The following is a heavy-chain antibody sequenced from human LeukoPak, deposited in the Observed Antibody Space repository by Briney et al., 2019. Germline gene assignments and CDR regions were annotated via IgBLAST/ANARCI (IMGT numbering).Heavy chain of an antibody. CDR1: GFTFSSYA. V-gene: IGHV3-30-3*01. Sequence: GGSLRLSCAASGFTFSSYAMHWVRQAPGKGLEWVAVISYDGSNKYYADSVKGRFTISRDNSKNTLYLQMNSLRAEDTAVYYCAKVAIGYCSSTSCFDFDYWGQGTLVTVSS. J-gene: IGHJ4*02. CDR3: AKVAIGYCSSTSCFDFDY. CDR2: ISYDGSNK. D-gene: IGHD2-2*03.